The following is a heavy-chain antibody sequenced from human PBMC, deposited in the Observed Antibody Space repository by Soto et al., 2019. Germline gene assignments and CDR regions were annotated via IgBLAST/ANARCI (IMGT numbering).Heavy chain of an antibody. Sequence: PSETLSLTCTVSGGSISSGDYYWSWIRQPPGKGLEWIGYIYYSGSTYYNPSLKSRVTISVDTSKNQFSLKLSSVAAADTAVYYWARGLGSYYYYGMDVWGRGTTITVAS. CDR2: IYYSGST. J-gene: IGHJ6*02. D-gene: IGHD6-19*01. V-gene: IGHV4-30-4*01. CDR1: GGSISSGDYY. CDR3: ARGLGSYYYYGMDV.